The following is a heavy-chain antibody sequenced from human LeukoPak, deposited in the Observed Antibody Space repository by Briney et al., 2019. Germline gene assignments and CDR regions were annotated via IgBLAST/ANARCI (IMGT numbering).Heavy chain of an antibody. CDR1: GFTFSSYS. V-gene: IGHV3-21*01. CDR3: ARAGTESKWGLPRADYYYMDV. CDR2: ISSSSSYI. J-gene: IGHJ6*03. Sequence: GGSLRLSCSASGFTFSSYSMNWVRQAPGKGLEWVSSISSSSSYIYYADSVNGRFTISRDNAKNSLYLQMNRLTAEDTAVYYCARAGTESKWGLPRADYYYMDVWAKGTTVTVSS. D-gene: IGHD7-27*01.